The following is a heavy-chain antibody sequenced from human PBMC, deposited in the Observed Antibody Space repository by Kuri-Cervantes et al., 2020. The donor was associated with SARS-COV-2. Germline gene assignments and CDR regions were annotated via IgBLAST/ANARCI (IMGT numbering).Heavy chain of an antibody. CDR3: ARQSEAGIAVAGPRYFDY. CDR1: GGSISSGSYY. Sequence: GSLRLSCTVSGGSISSGSYYWSWIRQPPGKGLEWIGYIYYSGSTNYNPSLKSRVTISVDTSKNQFSLKLSSVTAADTAVYYCARQSEAGIAVAGPRYFDYWGQGTLVTVSS. CDR2: IYYSGST. J-gene: IGHJ4*02. D-gene: IGHD6-19*01. V-gene: IGHV4-61*01.